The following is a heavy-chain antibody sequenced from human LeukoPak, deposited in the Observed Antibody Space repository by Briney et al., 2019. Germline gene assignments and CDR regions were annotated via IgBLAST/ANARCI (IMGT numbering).Heavy chain of an antibody. CDR2: IYTSGST. J-gene: IGHJ4*02. V-gene: IGHV4-4*07. Sequence: PSETLSLTCTVSGGSISSYYWSWIRQPAGKGLEWIGRIYTSGSTNYNPSLKSRVTISVDTSKNQFSLKLSSVTAADTAVYYCARKLNSGTYYHFDYWGQGTLVTVSS. CDR3: ARKLNSGTYYHFDY. D-gene: IGHD1-26*01. CDR1: GGSISSYY.